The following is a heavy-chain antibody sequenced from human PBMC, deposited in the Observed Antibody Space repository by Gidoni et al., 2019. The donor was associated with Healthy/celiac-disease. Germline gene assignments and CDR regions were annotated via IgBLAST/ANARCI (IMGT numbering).Heavy chain of an antibody. D-gene: IGHD4-17*01. CDR3: ARDPAVTTIYWYFDL. V-gene: IGHV3-33*01. CDR1: GFTFCSYG. CDR2: IWYDGSNK. J-gene: IGHJ2*01. Sequence: QVQLVESGGGVVQPGRSLRLSCAASGFTFCSYGMHWVRQAPGKGLEWVAVIWYDGSNKYYADSVKGRFTISRDNSKNTLYLQMNSLRAEDTAVYYCARDPAVTTIYWYFDLWGRGTLVTVSS.